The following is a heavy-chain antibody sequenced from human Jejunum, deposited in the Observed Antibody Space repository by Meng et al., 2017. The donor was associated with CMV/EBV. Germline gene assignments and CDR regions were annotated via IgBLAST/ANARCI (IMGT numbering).Heavy chain of an antibody. Sequence: GFVFSTFSMIWVRPAPGKGLEWVATISSSSSYIYYGDSVKGRFTVSRDNAKNSLFLQMNSLRAEDTAVYYCASSPRDFWSGPSMDVWGQGTTVTVSS. D-gene: IGHD3-3*01. V-gene: IGHV3-21*01. CDR2: ISSSSSYI. CDR1: GFVFSTFS. CDR3: ASSPRDFWSGPSMDV. J-gene: IGHJ6*02.